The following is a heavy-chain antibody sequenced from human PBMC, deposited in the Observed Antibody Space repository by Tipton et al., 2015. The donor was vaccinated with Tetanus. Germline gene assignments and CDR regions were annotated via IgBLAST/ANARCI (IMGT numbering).Heavy chain of an antibody. CDR2: IDYSGST. Sequence: TLSLTCTVSGASSTSGDYYWSWVRQPPGKGLEWIGYIDYSGSTNYNPSLKSRVTISIDTSKKQFPLNLSSVTAADTAVYFCARCPYGGVSGTLYYWGQGILVTVSS. V-gene: IGHV4-61*08. D-gene: IGHD4-23*01. J-gene: IGHJ4*02. CDR1: GASSTSGDYY. CDR3: ARCPYGGVSGTLYY.